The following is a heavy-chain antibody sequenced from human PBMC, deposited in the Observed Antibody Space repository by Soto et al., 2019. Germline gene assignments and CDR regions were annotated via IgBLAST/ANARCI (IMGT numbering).Heavy chain of an antibody. J-gene: IGHJ4*02. CDR1: GFTFDDYA. CDR3: AKDIGHGRDQLPDFGY. D-gene: IGHD2-2*01. V-gene: IGHV3-9*01. Sequence: PGGSLRLSCAASGFTFDDYAMHWVRQAPGKGLEWVSGISWNSGSIGYADSVKGRFTISRDNAKNSLYLQMNSLRAEDTALFYCAKDIGHGRDQLPDFGYWGQGTLVTVSS. CDR2: ISWNSGSI.